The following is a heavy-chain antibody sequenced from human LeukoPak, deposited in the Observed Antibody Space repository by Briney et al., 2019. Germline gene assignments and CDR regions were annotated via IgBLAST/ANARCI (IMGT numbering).Heavy chain of an antibody. Sequence: ASVKVSCKASGYTFTSYYMHWVRQAPGQGPEWMGWINPNSGGTNYAQKFQGRVTMTRDTSISTAYMELSRLRSDDTAVYYCARDLLGATLRFDYWGQGTLVTVSS. V-gene: IGHV1-2*02. CDR1: GYTFTSYY. J-gene: IGHJ4*02. D-gene: IGHD1-26*01. CDR3: ARDLLGATLRFDY. CDR2: INPNSGGT.